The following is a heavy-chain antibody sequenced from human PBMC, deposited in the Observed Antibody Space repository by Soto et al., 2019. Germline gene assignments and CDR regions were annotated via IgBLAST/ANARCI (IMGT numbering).Heavy chain of an antibody. CDR3: GRGGGPDSYTDY. J-gene: IGHJ4*02. CDR1: GGPFRDYY. Sequence: QVQLQQWGAGLLKASETLSLTCGVHGGPFRDYYWTWIRQSPGQGLEWIGEISYGGYTTYSPSLKSRVTISIDTSKKQFSLELTSVTAADTAMYYCGRGGGPDSYTDYWGQGTLVTVSS. CDR2: ISYGGYT. D-gene: IGHD1-1*01. V-gene: IGHV4-34*01.